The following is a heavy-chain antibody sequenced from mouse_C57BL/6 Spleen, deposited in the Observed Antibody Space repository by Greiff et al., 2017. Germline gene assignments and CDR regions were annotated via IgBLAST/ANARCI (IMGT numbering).Heavy chain of an antibody. CDR1: GYTFTSYG. CDR2: IYPRSGNT. CDR3: ARSVDYLYAMDY. D-gene: IGHD2-4*01. Sequence: VMLVESGAELARPGASVKLSCKASGYTFTSYGISWVKQRTGQGLEWIGEIYPRSGNTYYNEKFKGKATLTADKSSSTAYMELRSLTSEDSAVYFCARSVDYLYAMDYWGQGTSVTVSS. V-gene: IGHV1-81*01. J-gene: IGHJ4*01.